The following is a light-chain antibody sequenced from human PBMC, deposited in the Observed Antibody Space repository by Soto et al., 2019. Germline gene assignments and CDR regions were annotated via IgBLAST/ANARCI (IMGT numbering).Light chain of an antibody. Sequence: QSELTQPRSVSGSPGQSVTISCTGTSSDVGGYNYVSWYQQHPGTVPKLMIYDVSNRPSGVPDRFSGSKSGNTASLTISGLQAEDEADYYCCSYAGGHTSLLFGGGTKLTVL. J-gene: IGLJ2*01. V-gene: IGLV2-11*01. CDR3: CSYAGGHTSLL. CDR1: SSDVGGYNY. CDR2: DVS.